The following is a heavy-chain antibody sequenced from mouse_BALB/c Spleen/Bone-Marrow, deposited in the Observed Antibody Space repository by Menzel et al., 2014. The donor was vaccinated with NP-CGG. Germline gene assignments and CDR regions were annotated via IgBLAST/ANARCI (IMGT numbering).Heavy chain of an antibody. V-gene: IGHV1-12*01. CDR2: IYPGNGDT. Sequence: LQESGAELVKPGASVKMSCKASGYTFTSYNMHWVKQTPGQGLEWIGAIYPGNGDTSYNQKFKGKATLTADKSSXTAYMQLSSLTSEDSAVYYCARSGSSGYYAMDYWGQGTSVTVSS. CDR1: GYTFTSYN. J-gene: IGHJ4*01. CDR3: ARSGSSGYYAMDY. D-gene: IGHD3-1*01.